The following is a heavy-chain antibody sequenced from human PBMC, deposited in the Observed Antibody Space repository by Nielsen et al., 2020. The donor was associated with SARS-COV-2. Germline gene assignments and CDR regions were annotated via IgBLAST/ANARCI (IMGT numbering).Heavy chain of an antibody. CDR2: IRASGSII. CDR1: ALTFNIYA. CDR3: ATWGTYCDLDAFHF. Sequence: GESLKISCAVSALTFNIYAMTWVRHVPRKALWWVSGIRASGSIIHDADSAKGRFIISIDNSKNTLYLQMNSLRAGDTAVYYCATWGTYCDLDAFHFWVQGTMVTVSS. J-gene: IGHJ3*01. V-gene: IGHV3-23*01. D-gene: IGHD3-22*01.